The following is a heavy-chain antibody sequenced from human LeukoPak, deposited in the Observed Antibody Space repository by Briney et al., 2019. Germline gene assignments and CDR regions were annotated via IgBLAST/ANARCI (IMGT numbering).Heavy chain of an antibody. CDR1: GFTVSSNY. Sequence: PGGSLRLSCAASGFTVSSNYMSWVRQAPGKGLEWVSVIYSGGSTYYADSVKGRFTISRDNSKNTLYLQMNSLRAEDTAVYYCATGTLWLVDAFDIWGQGTMVTVSS. D-gene: IGHD6-19*01. CDR3: ATGTLWLVDAFDI. CDR2: IYSGGST. J-gene: IGHJ3*02. V-gene: IGHV3-53*01.